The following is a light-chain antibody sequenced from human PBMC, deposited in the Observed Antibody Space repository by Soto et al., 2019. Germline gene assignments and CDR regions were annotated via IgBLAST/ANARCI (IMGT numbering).Light chain of an antibody. V-gene: IGKV3-11*02. CDR1: QSISGY. J-gene: IGKJ1*01. CDR2: ADS. CDR3: QHFVNSLTWT. Sequence: EIALTQSQDTLSLFPGERAALSCLASQSISGYLGWYQQKPGQAPRLLIYADSSRATGIPARFSGSGSGRDFTLTISSLEPEDFAVYYCQHFVNSLTWTFGQGTKVDIK.